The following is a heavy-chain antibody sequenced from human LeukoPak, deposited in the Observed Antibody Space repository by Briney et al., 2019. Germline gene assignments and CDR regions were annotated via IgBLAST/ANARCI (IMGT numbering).Heavy chain of an antibody. V-gene: IGHV3-30*02. Sequence: GGSLRFSCAASGFTFSSYGMHWVRQAPGKGLEWAAFIRYDGSNKYYADSVKGRFTISRDNSKNTLYLQMNSLRAEDTAVYYCAKGITMIVVVIEHFDYWGQGTLVTVSS. CDR2: IRYDGSNK. CDR1: GFTFSSYG. J-gene: IGHJ4*02. CDR3: AKGITMIVVVIEHFDY. D-gene: IGHD3-22*01.